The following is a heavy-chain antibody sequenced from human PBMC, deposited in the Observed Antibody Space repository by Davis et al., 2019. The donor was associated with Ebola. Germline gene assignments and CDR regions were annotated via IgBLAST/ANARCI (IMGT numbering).Heavy chain of an antibody. Sequence: GGSLRLSCAASGFTFSSYAMHWVRQAPGKGLEYVSAISSNGGSTYYANSVKGRFTISRDNSKNTLYLQMGSLRAEDMAVYYCAGGRGVTPFDYWGQGTLITVSS. CDR1: GFTFSSYA. J-gene: IGHJ4*02. D-gene: IGHD2-21*02. V-gene: IGHV3-64*01. CDR3: AGGRGVTPFDY. CDR2: ISSNGGST.